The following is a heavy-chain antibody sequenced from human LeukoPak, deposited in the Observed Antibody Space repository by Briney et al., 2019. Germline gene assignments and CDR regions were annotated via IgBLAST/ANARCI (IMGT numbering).Heavy chain of an antibody. J-gene: IGHJ3*02. D-gene: IGHD3-22*01. CDR3: ARITMIVVVMDAFDI. Sequence: SGTLSLTCAVSGGSISSSNWWSWVRQPPGKGLEWIGEIYHSGCTNYNPSLKSRVTISVDKSKNQFSLKLSSVTAADTAVYYCARITMIVVVMDAFDIWGQGTMVTVSS. CDR1: GGSISSSNW. V-gene: IGHV4-4*02. CDR2: IYHSGCT.